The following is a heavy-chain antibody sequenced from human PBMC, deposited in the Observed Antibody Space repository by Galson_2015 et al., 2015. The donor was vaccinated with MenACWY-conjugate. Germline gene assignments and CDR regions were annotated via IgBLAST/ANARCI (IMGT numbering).Heavy chain of an antibody. J-gene: IGHJ2*01. CDR3: ARLPSTNSWYWYFDL. CDR2: IYYSGDT. Sequence: LSLTCTVSGGSISSSNYYWGWIRQPPGKGLEWIGNIYYSGDTYYNPSLKSRVSISVDTSKNQFSLKLSSVSAADTAVYYCARLPSTNSWYWYFDLWGRGTLVTVSS. CDR1: GGSISSSNYY. D-gene: IGHD2-2*01. V-gene: IGHV4-39*01.